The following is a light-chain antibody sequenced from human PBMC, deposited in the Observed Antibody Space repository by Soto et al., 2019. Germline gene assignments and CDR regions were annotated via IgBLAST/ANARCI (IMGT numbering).Light chain of an antibody. CDR3: AACEDRLNGDV. V-gene: IGLV1-36*01. CDR2: YDD. J-gene: IGLJ1*01. CDR1: SSNIGNNA. Sequence: QSVLTQPPSVSEAPRQRVTISCSGSSSNIGNNAVNWYQQLPGKAPKLLIYYDDLLPSGVSDRFSGSKTGTSASLAISGRQSEDEADYYCAACEDRLNGDVFGTGNKLTVL.